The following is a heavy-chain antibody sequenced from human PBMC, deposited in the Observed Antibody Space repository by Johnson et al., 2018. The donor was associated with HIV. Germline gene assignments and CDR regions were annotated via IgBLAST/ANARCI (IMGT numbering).Heavy chain of an antibody. CDR3: AGEHSSSWYRGFGGAFDI. CDR1: GFTFSDYY. V-gene: IGHV3-11*04. CDR2: ISRSGSSI. Sequence: QVQLVESGGGVVKPGGSLRLSCAASGFTFSDYYMSWIRQAPGKGLEWVSDISRSGSSIDYADSVKGRFTISRDNAKNSLYLQMNSLRAEDTAGYDCAGEHSSSWYRGFGGAFDIWGQGTMVTVSS. D-gene: IGHD6-13*01. J-gene: IGHJ3*02.